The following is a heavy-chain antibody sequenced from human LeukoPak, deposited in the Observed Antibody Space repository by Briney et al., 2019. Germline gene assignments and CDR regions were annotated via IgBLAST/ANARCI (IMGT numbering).Heavy chain of an antibody. CDR2: IYTSGTT. Sequence: SETLSLTCAVSGGSISSSYWSWIRQPAGKGLKWIGRIYTSGTTSYNPSLKSRVSISVDKSKNQLSLKVSSVTAADTAVYYCARLGYSSSSTGYYYYMDVWGKGTTVTVSS. J-gene: IGHJ6*03. CDR3: ARLGYSSSSTGYYYYMDV. V-gene: IGHV4-4*07. CDR1: GGSISSSY. D-gene: IGHD6-6*01.